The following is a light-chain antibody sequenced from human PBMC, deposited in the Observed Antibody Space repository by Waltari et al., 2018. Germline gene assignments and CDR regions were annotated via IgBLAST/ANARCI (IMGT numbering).Light chain of an antibody. CDR1: QSILYRSNNKNY. CDR3: MQALQIPPT. V-gene: IGKV4-1*01. CDR2: WAS. Sequence: DIVMTQSPDSLAVSLGERATINCKSSQSILYRSNNKNYLAWYQQKPGQPPKLLISWASTRESGVPGRVNGSGSGTDFTLKISRVEAEDVGVYYCMQALQIPPTFGPGTKVEI. J-gene: IGKJ3*01.